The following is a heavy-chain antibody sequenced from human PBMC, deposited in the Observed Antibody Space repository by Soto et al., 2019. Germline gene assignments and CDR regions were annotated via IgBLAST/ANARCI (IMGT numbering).Heavy chain of an antibody. CDR2: ISWNSGSI. D-gene: IGHD5-18*01. V-gene: IGHV3-9*01. Sequence: EVQLVESGGGLVQPGRSLRLSCAASGFTFDDYAMHWVRQAPGKGLEWVSGISWNSGSIGYADSVKGRFTISRDNAKNSLYLQMNSLRAEDTALYYGAKGSRHTYYFYYYGMDVWGQGTTVTVSS. CDR1: GFTFDDYA. CDR3: AKGSRHTYYFYYYGMDV. J-gene: IGHJ6*02.